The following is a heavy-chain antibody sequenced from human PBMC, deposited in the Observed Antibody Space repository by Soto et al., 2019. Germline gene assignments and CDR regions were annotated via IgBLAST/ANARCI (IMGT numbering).Heavy chain of an antibody. CDR2: ISSSSSTI. CDR3: ARYMKVVPLCAFDI. D-gene: IGHD3-22*01. J-gene: IGHJ3*02. CDR1: GFTFSSYS. Sequence: EVQLVESGGGLVQPGGSLRLSCAASGFTFSSYSMNWVRQAPGKGLEWVSYISSSSSTIYYADSVKGRFTISRDNAKNSLYLQMNSLRDEDTAVYYCARYMKVVPLCAFDIWGQGTMVTVSS. V-gene: IGHV3-48*02.